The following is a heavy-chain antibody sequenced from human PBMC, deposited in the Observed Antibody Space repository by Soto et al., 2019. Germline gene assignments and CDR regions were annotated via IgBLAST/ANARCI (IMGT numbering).Heavy chain of an antibody. CDR2: IIPIFGTA. Sequence: SVKVSCKASGGTFSIYAIGWVRQAPGQGLEWMGGIIPIFGTANYAQKFQGRVTITADKSTSTAYMELSSLRSEDTAVYYCARELDGSSSGNYYGMDVWGQGTTVTVSS. CDR1: GGTFSIYA. J-gene: IGHJ6*02. D-gene: IGHD6-6*01. V-gene: IGHV1-69*06. CDR3: ARELDGSSSGNYYGMDV.